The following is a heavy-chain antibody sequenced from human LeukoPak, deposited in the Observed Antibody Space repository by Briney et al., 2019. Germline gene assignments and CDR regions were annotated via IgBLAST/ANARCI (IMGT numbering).Heavy chain of an antibody. CDR3: ARDVGGFGELFHY. CDR1: GFTFSSYE. J-gene: IGHJ4*02. V-gene: IGHV3-48*03. D-gene: IGHD3-10*01. CDR2: ISSSGSTT. Sequence: PGGSLRLSCAASGFTFSSYEMSWVRQAPGKGLEWVSYISSSGSTTYYADSVKGRFTISRDNAKNSLYLQMNSLRAEDTAVYYCARDVGGFGELFHYWGQGTLVTVSS.